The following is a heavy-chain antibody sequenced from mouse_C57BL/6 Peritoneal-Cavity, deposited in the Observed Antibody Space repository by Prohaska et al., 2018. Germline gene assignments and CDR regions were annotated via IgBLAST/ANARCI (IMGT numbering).Heavy chain of an antibody. J-gene: IGHJ2*01. CDR1: GYSITSGYY. Sequence: DVQLQESGPGLVKPSQSLSLTCSVTGYSITSGYYWNWIRQFPGNKLEWMGYISYDGSNNYNTSLKNRISITRDTSKNQFFLKLNSVTTEDTATYYCASLYDGYSLDYWGQGTTLTVSS. CDR3: ASLYDGYSLDY. D-gene: IGHD2-3*01. V-gene: IGHV3-6*01. CDR2: ISYDGSN.